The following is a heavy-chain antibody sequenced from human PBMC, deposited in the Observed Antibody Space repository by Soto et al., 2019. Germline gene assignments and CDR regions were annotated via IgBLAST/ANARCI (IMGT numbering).Heavy chain of an antibody. D-gene: IGHD6-19*01. CDR3: SGAVALGQLRYYYYYGMDV. CDR2: ISGSGGST. V-gene: IGHV3-23*01. CDR1: GFTFSRYA. J-gene: IGHJ6*02. Sequence: GGSLTLSCAASGFTFSRYAMSWLRQAPGKGLEWVSAISGSGGSTYYADSVKGRFTISRDNSKNTLYLQMNSLRAEDTAVYYCSGAVALGQLRYYYYYGMDVWGQWTTVTVSS.